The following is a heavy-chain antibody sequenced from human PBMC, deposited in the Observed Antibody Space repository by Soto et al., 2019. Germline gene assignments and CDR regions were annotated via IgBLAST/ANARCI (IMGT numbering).Heavy chain of an antibody. Sequence: QITLKESGPTLVKPTQTLTLTCTFSGFSLSTSGVGVGWIRQPPGKALEWLALIYWDDDKRYSPSLKSRLTSTKDTSKNQVVLTMTNMDPVDTATYYCAHSQNYDIDPNWFDPWGQGTLVTVSS. D-gene: IGHD3-9*01. CDR3: AHSQNYDIDPNWFDP. J-gene: IGHJ5*02. CDR1: GFSLSTSGVG. V-gene: IGHV2-5*02. CDR2: IYWDDDK.